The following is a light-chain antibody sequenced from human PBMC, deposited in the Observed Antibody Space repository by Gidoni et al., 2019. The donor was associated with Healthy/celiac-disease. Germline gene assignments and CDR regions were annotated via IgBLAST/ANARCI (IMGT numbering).Light chain of an antibody. Sequence: DIQMTQSSSSLSASVGDRVTITCQASQDISNYLNWYQQKPGKAPKLLIYDASNLETGVPSRFSGSGSGTDFTFTISSLQPEDIATYYCQQYDNLYTFXQXTKLEIK. V-gene: IGKV1-33*01. CDR1: QDISNY. CDR2: DAS. CDR3: QQYDNLYT. J-gene: IGKJ2*01.